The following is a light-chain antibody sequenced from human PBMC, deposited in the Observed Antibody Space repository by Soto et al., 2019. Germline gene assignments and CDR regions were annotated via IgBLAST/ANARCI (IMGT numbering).Light chain of an antibody. CDR2: WAS. J-gene: IGKJ1*01. Sequence: DIVMTQSPLSLPVTPGEPASISCRSSQSLLHSNGYNYLAWYQQKAGQPPKLLISWASTRESGVPDRLSGSGSGTDFTLTISSLQAEDVATYYCQQYYSGRTFGQGTKVDIK. V-gene: IGKV4-1*01. CDR1: QSLLHSNGYNY. CDR3: QQYYSGRT.